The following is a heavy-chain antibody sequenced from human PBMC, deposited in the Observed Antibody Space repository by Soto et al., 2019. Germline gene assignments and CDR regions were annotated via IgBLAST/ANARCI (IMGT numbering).Heavy chain of an antibody. V-gene: IGHV3-23*01. J-gene: IGHJ3*02. Sequence: GGSLRLSCAASGFTFSSYAMSWVRQAPGKGLEWVSAISGSGGSTYYADSVKGRFTISRDNSKNTLYLQMNSLRAEDTAVYYCAKDYRDFSYYDFLSGPNDAFDIWGQGTMVTGSS. CDR1: GFTFSSYA. CDR2: ISGSGGST. D-gene: IGHD3-3*01. CDR3: AKDYRDFSYYDFLSGPNDAFDI.